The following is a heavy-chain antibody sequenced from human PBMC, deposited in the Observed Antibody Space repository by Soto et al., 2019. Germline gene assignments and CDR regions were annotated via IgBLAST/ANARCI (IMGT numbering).Heavy chain of an antibody. CDR1: GYTFTTYA. J-gene: IGHJ3*02. Sequence: GASVKVSCKASGYTFTTYAIHWVRQAPGQGLEWMGWFNSGNGNTKYSQKLQGRVTITRDTYASTAYMELSSLRSDDTAVYYCARDCCSAYCSGGSCFSDHDAFDIWGQGTMVTVSS. V-gene: IGHV1-3*01. CDR3: ARDCCSAYCSGGSCFSDHDAFDI. CDR2: FNSGNGNT. D-gene: IGHD2-15*01.